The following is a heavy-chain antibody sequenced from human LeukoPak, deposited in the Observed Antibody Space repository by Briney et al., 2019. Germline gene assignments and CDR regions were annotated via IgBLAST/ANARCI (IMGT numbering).Heavy chain of an antibody. CDR2: FYSGDTT. CDR1: GFTVSSTY. D-gene: IGHD3-9*01. Sequence: GGSLRLSCAASGFTVSSTYMSWVRQAPGKGLEWVSVFYSGDTTYYANSVKGRFTISRDNSKNMLYLQMNSLRAEDTAVYYCARRLLTGYYEFWGQGTLVTVSS. J-gene: IGHJ4*02. CDR3: ARRLLTGYYEF. V-gene: IGHV3-66*01.